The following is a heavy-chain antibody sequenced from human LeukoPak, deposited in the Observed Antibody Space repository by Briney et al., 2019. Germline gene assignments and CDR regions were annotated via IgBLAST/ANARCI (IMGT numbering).Heavy chain of an antibody. CDR2: INANRGGT. V-gene: IGHV1-2*02. D-gene: IGHD3-3*01. CDR1: GYTFTGYY. Sequence: SVTVSCKASGYTFTGYYMLWVQQDPGEALEWLGWINANRGGTNHAQRFQGSVNMTRNTSISTSYIELSRLSSDKTAVYSCARDRGYDFWSGYYGFYFDYWGQGTLVTVSS. J-gene: IGHJ4*02. CDR3: ARDRGYDFWSGYYGFYFDY.